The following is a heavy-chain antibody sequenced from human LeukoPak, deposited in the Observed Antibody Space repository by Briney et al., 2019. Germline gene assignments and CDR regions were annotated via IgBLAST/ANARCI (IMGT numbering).Heavy chain of an antibody. Sequence: SETLSLTCTVSGGSISSGGYYWSWIRQHPGKGLEWIGYIYYSGSTYYNPSLKSRVTISVDTSKNQFSLKLSSVTAADTAVYYCARTVVVAATPYHFDYWGQGTLVTVPS. D-gene: IGHD2-15*01. V-gene: IGHV4-31*03. CDR2: IYYSGST. CDR1: GGSISSGGYY. J-gene: IGHJ4*02. CDR3: ARTVVVAATPYHFDY.